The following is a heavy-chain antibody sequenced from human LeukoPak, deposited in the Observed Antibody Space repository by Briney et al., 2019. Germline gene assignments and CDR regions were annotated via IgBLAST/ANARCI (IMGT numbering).Heavy chain of an antibody. Sequence: PSETLSLTCAVYGGSFSGYYWSWIRQPPGKGLEWIGEINHSGSTNYNPSLKSRVTISVDTPKNQFSLKLSFVTAADTAVYYCARGGFSRARKLDYWGQGTLVTVSS. CDR2: INHSGST. CDR1: GGSFSGYY. V-gene: IGHV4-34*01. J-gene: IGHJ4*02. CDR3: ARGGFSRARKLDY.